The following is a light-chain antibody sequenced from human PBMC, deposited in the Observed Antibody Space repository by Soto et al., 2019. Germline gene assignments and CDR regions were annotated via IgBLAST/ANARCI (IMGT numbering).Light chain of an antibody. Sequence: QSALTQPPSASGSPGQSVTISCTGNSRDVNSYNYVSWYQQHPGKAPKLMIYEVSKRPSGVPDRFSGSKSGNTASLTVFGLQAEDEADYYCSSYAGSNNLVVFGGGTQLTVL. CDR2: EVS. CDR1: SRDVNSYNY. J-gene: IGLJ2*01. CDR3: SSYAGSNNLVV. V-gene: IGLV2-8*01.